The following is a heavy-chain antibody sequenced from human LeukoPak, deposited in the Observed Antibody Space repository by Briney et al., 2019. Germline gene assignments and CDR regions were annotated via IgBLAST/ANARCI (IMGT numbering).Heavy chain of an antibody. CDR1: GYSFTSYW. D-gene: IGHD3-10*01. CDR2: IYPGDSDT. CDR3: ARRTYYCGSGNLYYFDY. Sequence: GESLKISCKGSGYSFTSYWIGWVRQMPGKGLEWMGIIYPGDSDTRYSPSFQGQVTISADKSISTAYLQWSSLKASDTAMYYCARRTYYCGSGNLYYFDYWGQGTLVTVSS. V-gene: IGHV5-51*01. J-gene: IGHJ4*02.